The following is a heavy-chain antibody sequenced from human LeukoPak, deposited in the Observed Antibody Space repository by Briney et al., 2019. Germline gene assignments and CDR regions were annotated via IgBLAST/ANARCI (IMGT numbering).Heavy chain of an antibody. J-gene: IGHJ4*02. CDR3: ASGYYDSSGYDNLDY. V-gene: IGHV1-2*02. CDR2: INPNRGGT. D-gene: IGHD3-22*01. CDR1: GYTFTVDY. Sequence: ASVRVSCTASGYTFTVDYMHWVRQAPGEGVGWVGWINPNRGGTKYAQKFQGRVTMPRDTSISTAYMELRILTSDDTAVYYCASGYYDSSGYDNLDYWGQGTLVTVPA.